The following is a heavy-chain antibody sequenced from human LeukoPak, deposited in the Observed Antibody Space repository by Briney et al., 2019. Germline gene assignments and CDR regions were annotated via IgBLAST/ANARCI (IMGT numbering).Heavy chain of an antibody. Sequence: GGSLRLSCAASGFTFSNAWMSWVRQAPGKGLEWVGRIKSKTDGGTTDYAAPVKGRFTISRDDSKNTLYLQMNSLKTDDTAVYYCTTESSDYGDYLDAFDIWGQGTMVTVSS. D-gene: IGHD4-17*01. J-gene: IGHJ3*02. CDR1: GFTFSNAW. CDR3: TTESSDYGDYLDAFDI. CDR2: IKSKTDGGTT. V-gene: IGHV3-15*01.